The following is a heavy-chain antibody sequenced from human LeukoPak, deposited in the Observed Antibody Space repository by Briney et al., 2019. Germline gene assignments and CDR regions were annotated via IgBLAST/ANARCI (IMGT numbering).Heavy chain of an antibody. D-gene: IGHD3-22*01. J-gene: IGHJ4*02. V-gene: IGHV4-34*01. Sequence: PSETLSLTCAVYGGSFSGYYWSWIRQPPGKGLEWIGETNHSGSTNYNPSLKSRVTISVDTSKNQFSLKLSSVTAADTAVYYCAGRTMIVVVIKYWGQGTLVTVSS. CDR1: GGSFSGYY. CDR3: AGRTMIVVVIKY. CDR2: TNHSGST.